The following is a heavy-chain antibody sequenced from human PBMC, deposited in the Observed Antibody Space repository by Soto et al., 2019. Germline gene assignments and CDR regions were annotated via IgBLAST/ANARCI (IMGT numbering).Heavy chain of an antibody. CDR2: IIPILGET. V-gene: IGHV1-69*08. Sequence: QVQLVQSGAEVKKPGSSVRVSCKASGTIFSSYTISWVRQAPGQGLEWMGRIIPILGETNSAQKFQDRVTLTADKSTNTAYLALNSLRFEDTGVYFCARGLGGRMDDWGQGTTVTVSS. D-gene: IGHD3-16*01. J-gene: IGHJ6*02. CDR1: GTIFSSYT. CDR3: ARGLGGRMDD.